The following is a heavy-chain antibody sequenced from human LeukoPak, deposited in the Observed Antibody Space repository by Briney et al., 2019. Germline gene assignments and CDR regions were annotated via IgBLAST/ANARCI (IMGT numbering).Heavy chain of an antibody. CDR2: IKQDGSEK. D-gene: IGHD6-19*01. CDR3: ARDGIAVAPDY. CDR1: GFTFRSYW. V-gene: IGHV3-7*01. Sequence: GGSLRLSCAASGFTFRSYWMSWVRQAPGKGLEWVANIKQDGSEKYYVDSVKGRFTISRDNAKNSLYLQMNSLRVEDTAVYYCARDGIAVAPDYWGQGTLVTVSS. J-gene: IGHJ4*02.